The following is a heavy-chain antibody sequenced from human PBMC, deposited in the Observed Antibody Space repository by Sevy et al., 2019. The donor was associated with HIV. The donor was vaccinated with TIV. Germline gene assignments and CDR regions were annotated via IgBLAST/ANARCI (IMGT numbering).Heavy chain of an antibody. J-gene: IGHJ4*02. CDR1: GFTFSSYA. D-gene: IGHD1-1*01. V-gene: IGHV3-30-3*01. CDR2: ISYDGSNK. Sequence: GGSLRLSCAASGFTFSSYAMHWVRQAPGKGLEWVAVISYDGSNKYYADSVKGRFTISRDNSKNTLYLQMNSLRPEDTAVYYCARGNGQETREYYFDYWGQGTLVTVSS. CDR3: ARGNGQETREYYFDY.